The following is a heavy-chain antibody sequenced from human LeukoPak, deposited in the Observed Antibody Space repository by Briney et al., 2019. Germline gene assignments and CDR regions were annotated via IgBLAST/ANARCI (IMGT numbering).Heavy chain of an antibody. CDR2: INPNSGGT. J-gene: IGHJ5*02. V-gene: IGHV1-2*02. CDR1: GYTFTGYY. CDR3: ARYYNALNWFDP. D-gene: IGHD3-10*01. Sequence: ASXKVSCKASGYTFTGYYMHWVRQAPGQGLEWMGWINPNSGGTNYAQKFQGRVTITRETSISTAYMELSRLRSDDTAVYYCARYYNALNWFDPWGQGTLVTVSS.